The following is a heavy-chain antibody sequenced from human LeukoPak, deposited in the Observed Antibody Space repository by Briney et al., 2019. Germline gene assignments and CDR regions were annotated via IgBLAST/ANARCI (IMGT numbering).Heavy chain of an antibody. CDR1: GYTFTSYD. V-gene: IGHV1-8*01. CDR3: ARVMITFGGVIVRYIDY. CDR2: MNPNSGNT. J-gene: IGHJ4*02. D-gene: IGHD3-16*02. Sequence: ASVKVSCKASGYTFTSYDINWMRQATGQGLEWMGWMNPNSGNTGYAQKFQGRVTMTRNTSISTAYMELSSLRSEDTAVYYCARVMITFGGVIVRYIDYWGQGTLVTVSS.